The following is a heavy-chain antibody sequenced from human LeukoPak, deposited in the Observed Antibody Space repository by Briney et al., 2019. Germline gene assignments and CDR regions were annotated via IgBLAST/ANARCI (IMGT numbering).Heavy chain of an antibody. CDR3: AREIYSGNWFDP. V-gene: IGHV4-39*07. CDR2: IYYSGST. Sequence: SETLSLTCTVSGGSISSSSYYWGWIHQPPGKGLEWIGSIYYSGSTYYNPSLKSRVTISVDTSKNQFSLKLSSVTAADTAVYYCAREIYSGNWFDPWGQGTLVTVSS. CDR1: GGSISSSSYY. J-gene: IGHJ5*02. D-gene: IGHD2-21*01.